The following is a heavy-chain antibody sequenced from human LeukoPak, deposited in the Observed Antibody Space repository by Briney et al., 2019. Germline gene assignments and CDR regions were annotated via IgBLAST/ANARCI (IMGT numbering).Heavy chain of an antibody. D-gene: IGHD3-10*01. CDR2: ISYDGSNK. Sequence: GGSLRLSCAASGFTFDDYAMHWVRQAPGKGLEWVAVISYDGSNKYYADSVKGRFTISRDNSKNTLYLQMNSLRAEDTAVYYCAKDSGYGSGLTYYYYMDVWGKGTTVTVSS. CDR3: AKDSGYGSGLTYYYYMDV. V-gene: IGHV3-30*18. J-gene: IGHJ6*03. CDR1: GFTFDDYA.